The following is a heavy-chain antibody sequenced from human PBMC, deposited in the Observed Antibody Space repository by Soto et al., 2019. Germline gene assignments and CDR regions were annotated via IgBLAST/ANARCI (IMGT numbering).Heavy chain of an antibody. Sequence: VQLVESGGGVVQPGRSLRLSCAASGFTFSDYAMHWVRQAPGKGLEWVAVVSHDGRNTHYADSVKGRFTISGDSSKNTVLLQLTSLRAEDTAVYHGAKGGRQWPVTSDFNHWGQGALVTVSS. CDR1: GFTFSDYA. CDR3: AKGGRQWPVTSDFNH. CDR2: VSHDGRNT. D-gene: IGHD6-19*01. V-gene: IGHV3-30*18. J-gene: IGHJ4*02.